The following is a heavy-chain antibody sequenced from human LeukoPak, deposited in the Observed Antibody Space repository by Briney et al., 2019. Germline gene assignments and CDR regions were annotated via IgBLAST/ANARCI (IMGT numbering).Heavy chain of an antibody. D-gene: IGHD2-8*01. Sequence: GESLKISCQGSGYSFTNYWIGWVRQMPGKGLEWMGSMYLGDSDTRYSPSFQGQVTISADKSISTAYLQWSSLKASDTAMYHCARSGRNANRYFDYWGQGTLVTVSS. V-gene: IGHV5-51*01. CDR3: ARSGRNANRYFDY. CDR1: GYSFTNYW. CDR2: MYLGDSDT. J-gene: IGHJ4*02.